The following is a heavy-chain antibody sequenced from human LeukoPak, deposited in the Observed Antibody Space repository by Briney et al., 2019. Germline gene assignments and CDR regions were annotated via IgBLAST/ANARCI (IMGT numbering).Heavy chain of an antibody. CDR3: ARDTGGNSGDAFDI. V-gene: IGHV1-69*05. Sequence: ASVKVPCKASGGTFRSYAISWVRQAPGQGLEWMGGIIPIFGTANYAQKFQGRVTITTDESTSTAYMELSSLRSEDTAVYYCARDTGGNSGDAFDIWGQGTMVTVSS. D-gene: IGHD4-23*01. CDR1: GGTFRSYA. CDR2: IIPIFGTA. J-gene: IGHJ3*02.